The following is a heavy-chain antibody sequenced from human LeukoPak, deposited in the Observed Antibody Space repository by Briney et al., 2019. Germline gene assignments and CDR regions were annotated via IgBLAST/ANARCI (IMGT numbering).Heavy chain of an antibody. J-gene: IGHJ4*02. D-gene: IGHD3-22*01. CDR1: GFTFSSYW. CDR3: AKADYYDSSGRTYYFDY. CDR2: IKQDGSDK. V-gene: IGHV3-7*03. Sequence: GGSLRLSCAASGFTFSSYWMSWVRQAPGKGLEWVANIKQDGSDKYYVDSVKGRFTISRDNAKNSLYLQVNSLRAEDTALYYCAKADYYDSSGRTYYFDYWGQGTLVTVSS.